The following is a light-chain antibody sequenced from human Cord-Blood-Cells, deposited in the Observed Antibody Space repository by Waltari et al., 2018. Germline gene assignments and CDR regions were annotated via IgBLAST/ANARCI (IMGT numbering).Light chain of an antibody. J-gene: IGLJ1*01. Sequence: QSALTQPASVSGSPGQSITISCTGTSSDVGGYNYVPWYQQHPGKAPKLMIYEVSNRPSGVSNRFSGSKSGNTASLTISGLQAEDEADYYCSSYTSSLYVFGTGTKVTVL. CDR2: EVS. CDR1: SSDVGGYNY. CDR3: SSYTSSLYV. V-gene: IGLV2-14*01.